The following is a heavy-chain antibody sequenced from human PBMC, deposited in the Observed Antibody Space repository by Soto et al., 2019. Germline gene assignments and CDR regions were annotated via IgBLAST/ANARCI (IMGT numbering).Heavy chain of an antibody. CDR1: GYSISRGFY. Sequence: LSLTCAVAGYSISRGFYWGWIRQPPGKRLEWIGNIYHSGSTYFNPSLKSRVNMSVDTSENQFSLKLSSVTATDTALYYCARGALGSSAYFDYWGPGILVTVSS. D-gene: IGHD3-10*01. V-gene: IGHV4-38-2*01. J-gene: IGHJ4*02. CDR3: ARGALGSSAYFDY. CDR2: IYHSGST.